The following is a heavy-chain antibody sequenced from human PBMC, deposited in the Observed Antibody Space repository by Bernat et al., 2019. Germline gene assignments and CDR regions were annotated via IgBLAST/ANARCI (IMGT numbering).Heavy chain of an antibody. V-gene: IGHV3-49*03. CDR2: IRSDSYAATT. J-gene: IGHJ6*02. Sequence: VESGGGLVQAGRSLRLSCTASDFTFGDYAMGWFRQAPAKGLEWVGFIRSDSYAATTEYAASVRGRFSISKDESRTIAHLQMDGLKTEDTAVYYCARRITTFGVVKRADVWGQGITVTVSS. D-gene: IGHD3-3*01. CDR3: ARRITTFGVVKRADV. CDR1: DFTFGDYA.